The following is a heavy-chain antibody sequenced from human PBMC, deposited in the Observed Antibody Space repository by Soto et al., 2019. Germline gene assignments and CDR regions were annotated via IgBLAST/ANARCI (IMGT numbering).Heavy chain of an antibody. CDR2: NNAGNGNT. J-gene: IGHJ6*02. CDR1: GYTFTSYS. CDR3: ARFNIYGSYYYGMDV. Sequence: ASVKVSCKASGYTFTSYSMHWVRQAPGQRREWMGWNNAGNGNTKYTQKLQGRVTITRDTSESTAYMELSSLRSEDTAVYYCARFNIYGSYYYGMDVWGQGTTVTVPS. D-gene: IGHD2-2*02. V-gene: IGHV1-3*01.